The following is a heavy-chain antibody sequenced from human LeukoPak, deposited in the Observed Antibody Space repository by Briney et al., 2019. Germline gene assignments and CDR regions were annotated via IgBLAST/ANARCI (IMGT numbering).Heavy chain of an antibody. Sequence: PGGSLRLSCAASGFTFSSYAMSWVRQAPGKGLEWVSAISGSGGSTYYADSVKGRFTISRDNSKNTLYLQMNSLRAEDTAVYYCARDEGYTYGNFHYYYMDVWGKGTTVTVSS. V-gene: IGHV3-23*01. J-gene: IGHJ6*03. CDR3: ARDEGYTYGNFHYYYMDV. D-gene: IGHD5-18*01. CDR2: ISGSGGST. CDR1: GFTFSSYA.